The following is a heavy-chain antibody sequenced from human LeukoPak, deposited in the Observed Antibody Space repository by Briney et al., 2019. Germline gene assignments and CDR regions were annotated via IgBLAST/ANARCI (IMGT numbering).Heavy chain of an antibody. Sequence: KASETLSLTCTVSGGSISSSSYYWGWIRQPPGKGLEWIGSIYYSGSTYYNPSLKSRVTISVDTSKNQFSLKLSSVTAADTAVYYCARQTEDGGFPRYFDSTAYYFDYWGQGTLVTVSS. CDR1: GGSISSSSYY. J-gene: IGHJ4*02. CDR3: ARQTEDGGFPRYFDSTAYYFDY. V-gene: IGHV4-39*01. D-gene: IGHD3-9*01. CDR2: IYYSGST.